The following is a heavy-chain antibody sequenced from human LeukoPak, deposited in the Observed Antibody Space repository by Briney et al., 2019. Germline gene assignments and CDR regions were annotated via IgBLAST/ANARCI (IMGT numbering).Heavy chain of an antibody. J-gene: IGHJ6*02. D-gene: IGHD1-26*01. CDR3: ARDNPVSYSGSFRPLGFHYYGMDV. CDR1: GGSISSYY. V-gene: IGHV4-4*07. CDR2: IYTSGST. Sequence: SETLSLTCTVSGGSISSYYWSWIRQPAGKGLEWIGRIYTSGSTNYNPSLKSRVTMSVDTSKNQFSLKLSSVTAADTAVYYCARDNPVSYSGSFRPLGFHYYGMDVWGQGTTVTVSS.